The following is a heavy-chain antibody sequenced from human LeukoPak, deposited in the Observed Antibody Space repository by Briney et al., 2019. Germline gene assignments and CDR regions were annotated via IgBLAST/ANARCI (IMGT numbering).Heavy chain of an antibody. V-gene: IGHV3-15*01. CDR3: TTERNWELLRPYGMNI. CDR1: EFNFNYVW. Sequence: GGSLRLSCVASEFNFNYVWMNWVRQAPGEGLEWVGRIRTYVDNEKTDYAAPVKGRFTISRDDSKATLYLRMNNLKNEDSAVYYCTTERNWELLRPYGMNIWGQGTTVTVAS. D-gene: IGHD7-27*01. J-gene: IGHJ6*02. CDR2: IRTYVDNEKT.